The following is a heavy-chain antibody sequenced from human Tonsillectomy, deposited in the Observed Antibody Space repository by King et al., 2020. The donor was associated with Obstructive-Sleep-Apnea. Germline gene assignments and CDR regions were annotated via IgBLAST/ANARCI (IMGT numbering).Heavy chain of an antibody. Sequence: VQLVESGGGRVEPGGSLRLSCAASGFTFSSYGMNLVRQAPGKGLEWVSSISSTGYYIYYADSVQGRFTISRDNAKNSLYLQVDSLRAEDTAMYYCARGGRGEFDSWGQGTLVTVSS. D-gene: IGHD6-25*01. CDR1: GFTFSSYG. CDR2: ISSTGYYI. V-gene: IGHV3-21*01. CDR3: ARGGRGEFDS. J-gene: IGHJ4*02.